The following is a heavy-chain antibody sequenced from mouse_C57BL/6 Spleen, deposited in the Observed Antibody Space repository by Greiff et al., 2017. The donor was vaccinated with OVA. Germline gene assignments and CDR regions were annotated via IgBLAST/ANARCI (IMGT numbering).Heavy chain of an antibody. CDR1: GYTFTDYY. V-gene: IGHV1-76*01. Sequence: QVQLKESGAELVRPGASVKLSCKASGYTFTDYYINWVKQRPGQGLEWIARIYPGSGNTYYNEKFKGKATLTAEKSSSTAYMQLSSLTSEDSAVYFCARQPSGYYEDWYFDVWGTGTTVTVSS. J-gene: IGHJ1*03. D-gene: IGHD2-3*01. CDR3: ARQPSGYYEDWYFDV. CDR2: IYPGSGNT.